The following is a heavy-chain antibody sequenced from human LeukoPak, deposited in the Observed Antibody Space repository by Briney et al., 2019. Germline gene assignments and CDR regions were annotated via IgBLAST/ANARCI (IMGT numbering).Heavy chain of an antibody. D-gene: IGHD1-26*01. Sequence: SETLSLTCTVSGYSISSGYYWGWIRQPPGKGLEWIGSIYHSGSTYYNPSLKSRVTISVDTSKNQFSLKLSSVTAADTAVYYCAGTRWWELLAYFDYWGQGTLVAVSS. CDR2: IYHSGST. J-gene: IGHJ4*02. V-gene: IGHV4-38-2*02. CDR3: AGTRWWELLAYFDY. CDR1: GYSISSGYY.